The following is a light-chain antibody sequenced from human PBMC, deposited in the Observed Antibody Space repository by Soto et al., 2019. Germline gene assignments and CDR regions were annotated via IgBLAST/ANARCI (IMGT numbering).Light chain of an antibody. Sequence: QSVLTQPPSVSAASGQKVTIYCSGSTSNIGDNYISWYQQLPGTAPKVLIYDNSKRPSGIPDRFSASKSGTSATLVITGLQAGDEADYYCETWDSSLSVVLFGGGTKLTVL. V-gene: IGLV1-51*01. CDR1: TSNIGDNY. J-gene: IGLJ2*01. CDR3: ETWDSSLSVVL. CDR2: DNS.